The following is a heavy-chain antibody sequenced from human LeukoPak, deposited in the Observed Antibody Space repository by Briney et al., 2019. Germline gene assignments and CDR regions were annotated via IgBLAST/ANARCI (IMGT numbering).Heavy chain of an antibody. CDR2: FDPEDGET. CDR1: GYTLTELS. Sequence: GASVKVSCKVSGYTLTELSMRWVRQAPGKGLEWMGGFDPEDGETIYAQKFQGRVTMTEDTSTDTAYMELSSLRSEDTAVYYCATLTIFPAAKYYFDYWGQGTLVTVSS. D-gene: IGHD4/OR15-4a*01. V-gene: IGHV1-24*01. CDR3: ATLTIFPAAKYYFDY. J-gene: IGHJ4*02.